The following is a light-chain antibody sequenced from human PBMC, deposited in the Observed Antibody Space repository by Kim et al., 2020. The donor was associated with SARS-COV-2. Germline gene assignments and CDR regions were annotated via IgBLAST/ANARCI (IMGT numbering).Light chain of an antibody. CDR2: GAS. V-gene: IGKV1-39*01. Sequence: DIQVTQSPSSLSASVGDRVTITCRASQSISSYLNWFQQKPGKAPKLLIYGASSLQSGVPSRFSGSGSGTDFTLTISSLQPEDFATYYCQQSYSTPYTFGQGTKLEI. CDR1: QSISSY. CDR3: QQSYSTPYT. J-gene: IGKJ2*01.